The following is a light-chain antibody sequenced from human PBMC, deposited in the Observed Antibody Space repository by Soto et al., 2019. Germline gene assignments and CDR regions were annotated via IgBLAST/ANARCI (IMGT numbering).Light chain of an antibody. CDR2: AAS. J-gene: IGKJ1*01. CDR1: QGISSY. CDR3: QKYYTAPET. Sequence: DIQMTQSPSSLSASVGDRVTITCRASQGISSYLAWYQQKPGKVPKVLIYAASTLQSGVPSRFSGSGSGTEFTLTISNLQPEDVATYYCQKYYTAPETFGQGTKVEIK. V-gene: IGKV1-27*01.